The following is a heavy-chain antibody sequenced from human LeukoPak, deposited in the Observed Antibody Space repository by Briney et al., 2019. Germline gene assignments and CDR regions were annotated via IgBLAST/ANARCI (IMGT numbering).Heavy chain of an antibody. CDR3: AKDLEYYDFWSGYLQYYYYGMDV. Sequence: GGSLRLSCAASGFTFSSYAMSWVRQAPGKGLEWVSAISGSGGSTYYADSVKGRFTISRDSSKNTLYLQMNSLRAEDTAVYYCAKDLEYYDFWSGYLQYYYYGMDVWGQGTTVTVSS. CDR1: GFTFSSYA. J-gene: IGHJ6*02. V-gene: IGHV3-23*01. CDR2: ISGSGGST. D-gene: IGHD3-3*01.